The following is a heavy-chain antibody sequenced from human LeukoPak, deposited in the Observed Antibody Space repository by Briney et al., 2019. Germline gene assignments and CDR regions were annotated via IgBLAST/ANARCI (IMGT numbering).Heavy chain of an antibody. CDR3: ARDLAVS. CDR1: RFTFSSYG. V-gene: IGHV3-23*01. J-gene: IGHJ4*02. Sequence: GGSLRLSCAASRFTFSSYGMTWVRQAPGKGLEWVSSISSAGDNTYSADSVKGRFTISRDNSKNTLFLQMTSLRADDTAVYYCARDLAVSWGQGTLVTVSS. CDR2: ISSAGDNT.